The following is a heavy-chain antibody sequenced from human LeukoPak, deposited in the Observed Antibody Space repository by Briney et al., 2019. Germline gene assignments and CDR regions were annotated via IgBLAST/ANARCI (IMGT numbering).Heavy chain of an antibody. J-gene: IGHJ4*02. D-gene: IGHD1/OR15-1a*01. CDR1: EDSFTNYW. CDR3: ARRGYNWDNVYFDY. V-gene: IGHV5-51*01. Sequence: GESLKISCKGSEDSFTNYWIGWVRQMPGKGLECMGIIYPGDSDTRYSPSFQGQVTISADKSISTAYLQWSSLKASDTAMYYCARRGYNWDNVYFDYWGQGTLVTVSS. CDR2: IYPGDSDT.